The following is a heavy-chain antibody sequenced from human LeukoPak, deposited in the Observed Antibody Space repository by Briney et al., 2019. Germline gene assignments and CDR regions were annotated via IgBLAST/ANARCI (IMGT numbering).Heavy chain of an antibody. CDR1: GLIFNNYA. CDR3: AKDQRWESPHYLDS. Sequence: PGGSLRLSCARPGLIFNNYAMHWVRHPPGKGLELVSGISASGGSTYYADSVRSRFTISTDNSKNTLYVQMNSLRDEDTAVYYCAKDQRWESPHYLDSWGQGTLVTVSS. D-gene: IGHD1-26*01. J-gene: IGHJ4*02. CDR2: ISASGGST. V-gene: IGHV3-23*01.